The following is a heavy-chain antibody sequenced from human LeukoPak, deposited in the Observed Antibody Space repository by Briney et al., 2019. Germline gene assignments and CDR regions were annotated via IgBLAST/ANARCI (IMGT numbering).Heavy chain of an antibody. J-gene: IGHJ3*02. CDR3: ARHDTRGGAYDI. D-gene: IGHD3-10*01. Sequence: PSETLSLTCAVYGGSFSGYYWSWTRQPPGKGLEWIGEINHSGSTNYNPSLKSRVTISVDTSKNQFPLKLSSVTAADTAVYYCARHDTRGGAYDIWGQGTMVTVSS. CDR2: INHSGST. CDR1: GGSFSGYY. V-gene: IGHV4-34*01.